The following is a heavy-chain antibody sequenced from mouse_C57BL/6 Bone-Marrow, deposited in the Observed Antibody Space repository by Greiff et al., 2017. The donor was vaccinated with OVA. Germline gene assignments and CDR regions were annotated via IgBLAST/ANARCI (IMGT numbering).Heavy chain of an antibody. J-gene: IGHJ3*01. D-gene: IGHD1-1*01. CDR3: ARSSFITTVVAPFAY. CDR1: GYTFTSYW. V-gene: IGHV1-64*01. Sequence: QLQQSGAELVKPGASVKLSCKASGYTFTSYWMHWVKQRPGQGLEWIGMIHPNSGSTNYNEKFKSKATLTVDKSSSTAYMQLSSLTSEDSAVYYCARSSFITTVVAPFAYWGQGTLVTVSA. CDR2: IHPNSGST.